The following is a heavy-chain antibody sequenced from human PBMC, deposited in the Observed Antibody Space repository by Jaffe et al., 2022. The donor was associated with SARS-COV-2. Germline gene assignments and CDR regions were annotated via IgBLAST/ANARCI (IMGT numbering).Heavy chain of an antibody. CDR3: ARVEDIVVVVAASVSYGMDV. J-gene: IGHJ6*02. CDR2: ISAYNGNT. V-gene: IGHV1-18*01. Sequence: QVQLVQSGAEVKKPGASVKVSCKASGYTFTSYGISWVRQAPGQGLEWMGWISAYNGNTNYAQKLQGRVTMTTDTSTSTAYMELRSLRSDDTAVYYCARVEDIVVVVAASVSYGMDVWGQGTTVTVSS. CDR1: GYTFTSYG. D-gene: IGHD2-15*01.